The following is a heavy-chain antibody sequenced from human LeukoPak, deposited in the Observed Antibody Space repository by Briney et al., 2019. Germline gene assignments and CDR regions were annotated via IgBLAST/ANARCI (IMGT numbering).Heavy chain of an antibody. D-gene: IGHD3-16*02. J-gene: IGHJ6*03. V-gene: IGHV1-18*03. Sequence: GASVKVSCKASGYTFTSYGISWVRQAPGQGLEWMGWISAYNGNTNYAQKLQGRVTITRDTSASTAYMELSSLRSEDMAVYYCARDGYDYVWGSYRNDYYYMDVWGKGTTVTVSS. CDR2: ISAYNGNT. CDR1: GYTFTSYG. CDR3: ARDGYDYVWGSYRNDYYYMDV.